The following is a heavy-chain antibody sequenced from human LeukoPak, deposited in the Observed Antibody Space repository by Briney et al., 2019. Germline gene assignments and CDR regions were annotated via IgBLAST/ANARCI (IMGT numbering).Heavy chain of an antibody. D-gene: IGHD3-3*01. V-gene: IGHV4-34*01. J-gene: IGHJ5*02. CDR2: INHSGST. CDR1: GGSFSGYY. Sequence: SETLSLTGAVYGGSFSGYYWSWIRQPPGKGLEWIGEINHSGSTNYNPSLKSRVTISVDTSKNEFSLKLSSVTAVDTAVYYCASRGITIFGVANWFDPWGQGTLVTVPS. CDR3: ASRGITIFGVANWFDP.